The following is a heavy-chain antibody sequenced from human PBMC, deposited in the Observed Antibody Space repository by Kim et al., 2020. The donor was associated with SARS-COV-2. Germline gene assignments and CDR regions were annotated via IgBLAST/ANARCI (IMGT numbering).Heavy chain of an antibody. D-gene: IGHD6-19*01. V-gene: IGHV1-2*05. Sequence: AQKFQGRVTMTRDTSISTAYMELSRLRSDDTVVYYCARGRRGSGWYFDYWGQGTLVTVSS. CDR3: ARGRRGSGWYFDY. J-gene: IGHJ4*02.